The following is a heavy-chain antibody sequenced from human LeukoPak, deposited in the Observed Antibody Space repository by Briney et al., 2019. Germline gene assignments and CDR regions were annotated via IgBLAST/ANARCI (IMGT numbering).Heavy chain of an antibody. CDR3: ARDQYYDSKGWFDP. V-gene: IGHV1-18*01. CDR2: ISAYNGNT. Sequence: ASVKVSCKASGYTFTSYGISWVRQAPGQGLEWMGWISAYNGNTNYAQKLQGRVTMTTDTSTSAAYMELRSLRSDDTAVYYCARDQYYDSKGWFDPWGQGTLVTVSS. CDR1: GYTFTSYG. J-gene: IGHJ5*02. D-gene: IGHD3-22*01.